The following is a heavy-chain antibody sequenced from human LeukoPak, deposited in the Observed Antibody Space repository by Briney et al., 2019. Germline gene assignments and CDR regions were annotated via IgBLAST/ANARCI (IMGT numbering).Heavy chain of an antibody. CDR3: ARSRHAAGTRNWRFDP. CDR2: MYYTGST. D-gene: IGHD1-7*01. V-gene: IGHV4-59*12. CDR1: GFSINSYY. Sequence: SETLSLTCTVSGFSINSYYWSWIRQPPGKGLEWIGSMYYTGSTDYNPSLKSRVTISVDASKNHFSLRLRSVTAADTAVYYCARSRHAAGTRNWRFDPWGQGTLVTVSS. J-gene: IGHJ5*02.